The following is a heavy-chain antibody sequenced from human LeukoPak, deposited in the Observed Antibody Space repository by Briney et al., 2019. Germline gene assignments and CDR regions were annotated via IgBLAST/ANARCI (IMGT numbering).Heavy chain of an antibody. CDR3: ARDRDYSNTERGFDY. V-gene: IGHV1-2*02. CDR2: XNPNSGET. J-gene: IGHJ4*02. CDR1: GYTFTDYY. D-gene: IGHD4-11*01. Sequence: ASVKVSCKTSGYTFTDYYIHWVRQAPGQGLEWMGXXNPNSGETNSAQKFQGRVTMTGDTSISTAYMELRRVTSDDTAVYYCARDRDYSNTERGFDYWGQGTLVTVSS.